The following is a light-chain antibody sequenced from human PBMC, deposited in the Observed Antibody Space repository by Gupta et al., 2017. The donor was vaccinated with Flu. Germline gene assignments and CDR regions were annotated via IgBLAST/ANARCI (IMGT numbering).Light chain of an antibody. J-gene: IGKJ1*01. CDR2: KAS. CDR1: QSVSIW. CDR3: QQYYTYPRT. Sequence: GDRVTITCRASQSVSIWLAWYQQKPGKAPNLLIYKASSLESGVPSRISGSGSGTEFTLTISSLQADDSATYYCQQYYTYPRTFGQGTKVEI. V-gene: IGKV1-5*03.